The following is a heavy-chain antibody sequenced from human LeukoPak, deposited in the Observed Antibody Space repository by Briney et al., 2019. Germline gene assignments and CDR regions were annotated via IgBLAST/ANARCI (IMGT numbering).Heavy chain of an antibody. CDR1: GGSFSGYY. J-gene: IGHJ4*02. Sequence: PSETLSLTCAVYGGSFSGYYWSWIRQPPGKGLEWIGEINHSGSTNYYPSLKSRVSISVDTSKNQFSLKLSSVTAADTAVYYCARGGGYGSGSYYNRGLDYWGQGTLVTVSS. CDR3: ARGGGYGSGSYYNRGLDY. CDR2: INHSGST. D-gene: IGHD3-10*01. V-gene: IGHV4-34*01.